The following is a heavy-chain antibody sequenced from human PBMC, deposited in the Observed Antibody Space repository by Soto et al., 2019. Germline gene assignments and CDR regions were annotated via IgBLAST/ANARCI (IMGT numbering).Heavy chain of an antibody. J-gene: IGHJ4*02. CDR3: ARDLFPPGYCSSTSCGQDPHWYYFDY. CDR2: INPSGGST. CDR1: GYTFTSYY. D-gene: IGHD2-2*01. Sequence: GASVKVSCKASGYTFTSYYMHWVRQAPGQGLEWMGIINPSGGSTSYAQKFQGRVTMTRDTSTSTVYMELSSLRSEDTAVYYCARDLFPPGYCSSTSCGQDPHWYYFDYWGQGTLVTVSS. V-gene: IGHV1-46*03.